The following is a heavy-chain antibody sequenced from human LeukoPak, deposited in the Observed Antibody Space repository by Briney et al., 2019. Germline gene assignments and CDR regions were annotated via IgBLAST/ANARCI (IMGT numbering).Heavy chain of an antibody. V-gene: IGHV1-69*06. CDR1: GGTFSSYA. J-gene: IGHJ6*03. D-gene: IGHD3-16*01. Sequence: GASVKVSCKASGGTFSSYAISWVRQAPGQGLEWMGGIIPIFGTANYAQRFQGRVTITADKSTSTAYMELSSLRSEDTAVYYCARATSPGYYYYYMDVWGKGTTVTVSS. CDR2: IIPIFGTA. CDR3: ARATSPGYYYYYMDV.